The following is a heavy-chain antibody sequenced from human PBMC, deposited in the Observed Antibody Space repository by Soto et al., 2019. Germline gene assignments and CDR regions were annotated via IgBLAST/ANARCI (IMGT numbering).Heavy chain of an antibody. D-gene: IGHD2-2*01. J-gene: IGHJ4*02. CDR2: INPNSGGT. CDR1: GYTFTGYY. CDR3: ARDYCSSTSCSLPIDY. V-gene: IGHV1-2*02. Sequence: GASVKVSCKASGYTFTGYYMHWVRQAPGQGLEWMGWINPNSGGTNYAQKFQGRVTMTRDTSISTAYMELSRLRSDDTAVYYCARDYCSSTSCSLPIDYWGQGTLVTVSS.